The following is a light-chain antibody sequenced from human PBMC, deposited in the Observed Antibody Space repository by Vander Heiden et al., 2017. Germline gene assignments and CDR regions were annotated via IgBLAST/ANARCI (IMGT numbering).Light chain of an antibody. CDR2: TAS. CDR1: QSISTY. CDR3: QQSYSTPYT. Sequence: DIQMTQSPSSLSALVGDRVTITCRASQSISTYLNWYQQKPGKAPKLLIYTASSLQGGVPSRFSGSGSGTDFTLTISSLQPEDFATYSCQQSYSTPYTFGQGTKLEIK. V-gene: IGKV1-39*01. J-gene: IGKJ2*01.